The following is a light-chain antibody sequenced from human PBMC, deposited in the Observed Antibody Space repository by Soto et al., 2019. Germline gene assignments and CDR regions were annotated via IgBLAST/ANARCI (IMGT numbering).Light chain of an antibody. CDR1: SSNIGAGYD. J-gene: IGLJ1*01. V-gene: IGLV1-40*01. Sequence: QSVLTQPPSVSGALGQRVTISCTGSSSNIGAGYDVHWYQQFPGTAPKLLIFGNSNRPSGVPDRFSGSKSGTSASLAITGLQAEDEADYYCQSYDSSLGGDVFATGTKLTVL. CDR3: QSYDSSLGGDV. CDR2: GNS.